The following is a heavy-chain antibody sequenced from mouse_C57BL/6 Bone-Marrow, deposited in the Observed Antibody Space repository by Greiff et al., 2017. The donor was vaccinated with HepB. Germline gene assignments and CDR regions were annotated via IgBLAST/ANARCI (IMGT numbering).Heavy chain of an antibody. Sequence: QVQLQQSGPELVKPGASVKISCKASGYAFSSSWMNWVKQRPGKGLEWIGRIYPGDGDTNYNGKFKGKATLTAYKSSSTAYMQLSSLTSEDSAVYFCARKATVVAMRAWAMEYWGQGTSVTVSS. V-gene: IGHV1-82*01. CDR1: GYAFSSSW. D-gene: IGHD1-1*01. J-gene: IGHJ4*01. CDR2: IYPGDGDT. CDR3: ARKATVVAMRAWAMEY.